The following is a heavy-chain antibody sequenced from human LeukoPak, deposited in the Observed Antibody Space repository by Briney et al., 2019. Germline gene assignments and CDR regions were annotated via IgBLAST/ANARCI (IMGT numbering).Heavy chain of an antibody. V-gene: IGHV3-48*01. J-gene: IGHJ4*02. D-gene: IGHD6-13*01. CDR2: ISSISSII. CDR3: TRSRPGTEAGQPNFDY. Sequence: GGSLRLSCAASGFTFSTYSMSWVRQAPGKGLEWVSYISSISSIIYYAVSVKGRFTISRDNARNSLYLQMNSLRAEDTAVYYCTRSRPGTEAGQPNFDYWGQGTLVTVSS. CDR1: GFTFSTYS.